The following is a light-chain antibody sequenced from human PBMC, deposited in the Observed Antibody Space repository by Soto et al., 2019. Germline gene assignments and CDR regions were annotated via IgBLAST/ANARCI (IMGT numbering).Light chain of an antibody. CDR1: QSIRSY. CDR2: AAS. J-gene: IGKJ5*01. Sequence: DIQMTQSPSSLSASVGDRVTITCRASQSIRSYLNWYQQKPGKAPKLLIYAASSLQSGVPSRFSGSGSGTDFTLTISSLQPEDFATYYCQQSYSTPQNTFGQGTRLEIK. V-gene: IGKV1-39*01. CDR3: QQSYSTPQNT.